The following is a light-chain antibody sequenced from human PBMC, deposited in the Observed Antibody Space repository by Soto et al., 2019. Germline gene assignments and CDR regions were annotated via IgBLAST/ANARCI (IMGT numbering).Light chain of an antibody. CDR1: QSISSF. J-gene: IGKJ2*01. CDR2: KAS. Sequence: DIQMTHSPSTLSASVGDRVTITCRASQSISSFLAWYQRKPGKAPKLLIYKASTLESGVPSRLSGSGSGTEFTLTISSLQPDDFATYYCQQYNTYPYTFGQGTKLEI. CDR3: QQYNTYPYT. V-gene: IGKV1-5*03.